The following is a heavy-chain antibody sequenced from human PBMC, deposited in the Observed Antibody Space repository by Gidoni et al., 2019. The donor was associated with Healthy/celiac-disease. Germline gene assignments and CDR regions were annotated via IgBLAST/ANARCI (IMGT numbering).Heavy chain of an antibody. CDR2: INAGNGNT. CDR1: GYTFTSYA. V-gene: IGHV1-3*01. J-gene: IGHJ4*02. D-gene: IGHD1-26*01. CDR3: ARETPSGSSDY. Sequence: QVQLVQSGAEVKKPGASVKVSCTASGYTFTSYAMHWVRQAPGQRLEWMGWINAGNGNTKYSQKFQGRVTITRDTSASAAYMELSSLRSEDTAVYYCARETPSGSSDYWGQGTLVTVSS.